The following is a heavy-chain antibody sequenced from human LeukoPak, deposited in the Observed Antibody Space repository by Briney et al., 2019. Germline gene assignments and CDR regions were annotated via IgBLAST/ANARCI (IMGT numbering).Heavy chain of an antibody. V-gene: IGHV4-59*01. CDR1: GGSISSYY. CDR3: ARVMGDYYDSSGYYRRSDVFDI. D-gene: IGHD3-22*01. Sequence: SETLPLTCSVSGGSISSYYWSWIRQPPGKGLEWIGYIYYSGSTDYNPSLKSRVIISVDTSKNQFSLKLSSVTAADTAVYYCARVMGDYYDSSGYYRRSDVFDIWGQGTMLTVSS. CDR2: IYYSGST. J-gene: IGHJ3*02.